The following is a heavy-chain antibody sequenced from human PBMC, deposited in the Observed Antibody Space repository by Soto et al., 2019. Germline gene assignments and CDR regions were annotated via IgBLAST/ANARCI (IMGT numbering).Heavy chain of an antibody. CDR2: IGISGDT. V-gene: IGHV3-13*04. Sequence: GGSLRLSCEASGFTFSKFDMHWVRQPTGKGLEWVSTIGISGDTYYAVSVKGRFTISRDNAKNSLSLQMNSLRAGDTALYFCARGQEVGAHFFDSWGQGTQVTVSS. CDR3: ARGQEVGAHFFDS. J-gene: IGHJ4*02. CDR1: GFTFSKFD. D-gene: IGHD2-15*01.